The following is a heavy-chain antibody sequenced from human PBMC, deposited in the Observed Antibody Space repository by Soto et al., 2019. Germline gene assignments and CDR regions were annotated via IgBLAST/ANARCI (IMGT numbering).Heavy chain of an antibody. D-gene: IGHD2-15*01. V-gene: IGHV1-3*01. CDR2: INAGNGNT. Sequence: ASVKVSCKASGYTFTSYAMHWVRQAPGQRLEWMGWINAGNGNTKYSQKFQGRVTITRDTSASTAYMELRSLRSDDTAVYYCARDPIQGYCSGGSCYGWFDPWGQGTLVTVSS. CDR3: ARDPIQGYCSGGSCYGWFDP. CDR1: GYTFTSYA. J-gene: IGHJ5*02.